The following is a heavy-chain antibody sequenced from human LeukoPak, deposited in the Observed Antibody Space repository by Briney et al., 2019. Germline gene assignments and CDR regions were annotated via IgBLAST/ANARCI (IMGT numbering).Heavy chain of an antibody. D-gene: IGHD5-18*01. CDR1: GGSINTYY. CDR3: ARRPANTAAFDI. J-gene: IGHJ3*02. Sequence: PSETLSLTYTVSGGSINTYYWSWTRQPPGKGLEWIAYVRDNGESNYNASLKSRVPQSLDKANKQISLTLNLLTAADQAIYYCARRPANTAAFDIWGLGTMVTVSS. V-gene: IGHV4-59*08. CDR2: VRDNGES.